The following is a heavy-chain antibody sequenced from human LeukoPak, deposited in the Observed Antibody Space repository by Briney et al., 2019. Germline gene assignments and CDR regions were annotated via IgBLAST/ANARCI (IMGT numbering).Heavy chain of an antibody. Sequence: PSETLSLTCAVSGGSISSSNWWSWVRQPPGKGLEWIGEIYHSGRTNYNPSLKSRVTISVNLSKNQISLKLNSVTAADTAVYYCARDKGPYWYFDLWGRGTLVTVSS. V-gene: IGHV4-4*02. CDR2: IYHSGRT. J-gene: IGHJ2*01. CDR3: ARDKGPYWYFDL. CDR1: GGSISSSNW.